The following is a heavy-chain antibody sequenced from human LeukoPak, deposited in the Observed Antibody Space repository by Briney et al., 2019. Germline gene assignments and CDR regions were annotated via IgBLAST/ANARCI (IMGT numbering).Heavy chain of an antibody. CDR1: GFIFSSAW. CDR3: ARGFCSSTSCYQGPFDF. V-gene: IGHV3-15*01. D-gene: IGHD2-2*01. J-gene: IGHJ4*02. Sequence: KAGGSLRLSCAASGFIFSSAWMTWVRQAPGKGLEWVGHIKNKTNGGTTDYAAPVKGRFIISRDDSKNTLYLQMNSLRTEDTAVYCCARGFCSSTSCYQGPFDFWGQGTLVTVSS. CDR2: IKNKTNGGTT.